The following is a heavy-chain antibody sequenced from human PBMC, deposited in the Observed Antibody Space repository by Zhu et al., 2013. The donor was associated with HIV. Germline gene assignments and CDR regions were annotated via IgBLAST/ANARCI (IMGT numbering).Heavy chain of an antibody. D-gene: IGHD3-10*01. CDR2: INHSGST. CDR1: GGSLSGYY. J-gene: IGHJ6*02. Sequence: VQLQQWGAGLLKPSETLSLTCAVYGGSLSGYYWSWIRQPPGKGLGWIGEINHSGSTNYNPSLKSRVTISVDTSKNQFSLKLSSVTAADTAVYYCARGPMVPPLGFYYYGMDVWGQGTTVTVSS. CDR3: ARGPMVPPLGFYYYGMDV. V-gene: IGHV4-34*01.